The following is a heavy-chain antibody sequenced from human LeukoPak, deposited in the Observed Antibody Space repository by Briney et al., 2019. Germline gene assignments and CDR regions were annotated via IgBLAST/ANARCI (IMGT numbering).Heavy chain of an antibody. CDR2: IRYDGSNK. Sequence: GGSLRLSCIASRFTFSSYGVHWVRQAPGKGLEWVAFIRYDGSNKYYADSVKGRFTISRDNSKNTLYLQMNSLRAEDTAVYYCAKVTYGSGTYGAFDYWGQGTLVTVSS. D-gene: IGHD3-10*01. V-gene: IGHV3-30*02. CDR1: RFTFSSYG. J-gene: IGHJ4*02. CDR3: AKVTYGSGTYGAFDY.